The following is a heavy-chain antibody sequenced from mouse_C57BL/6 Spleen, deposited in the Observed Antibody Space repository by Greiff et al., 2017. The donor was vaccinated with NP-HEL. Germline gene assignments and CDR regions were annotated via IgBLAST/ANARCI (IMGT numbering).Heavy chain of an antibody. D-gene: IGHD1-1*01. J-gene: IGHJ1*03. Sequence: QVQLKQPGAELVKPGASVKLSCKASGYTFTSYWMHWVKQRPGQGLEWIGMIHPNSGSTNYNEKFKSKATLTVDKSSSTAYMQLSSLTSEDSAVYYCARRIGSSYWYFDVWGTGTTVTVSS. CDR1: GYTFTSYW. V-gene: IGHV1-64*01. CDR2: IHPNSGST. CDR3: ARRIGSSYWYFDV.